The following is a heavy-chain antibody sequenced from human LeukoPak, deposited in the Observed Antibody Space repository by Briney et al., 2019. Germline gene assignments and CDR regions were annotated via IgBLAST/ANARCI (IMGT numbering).Heavy chain of an antibody. CDR3: ARHWESYGSVFDP. V-gene: IGHV4-59*08. Sequence: PSETLSLTCTVSGGSISSYYWSWIRQPPGKGLEWIGYIYYSGSTNSNPSLKSRVTISVDTSKNQFSLKLSSVTAADTAVYYCARHWESYGSVFDPWGQGTLVTVSS. CDR1: GGSISSYY. J-gene: IGHJ5*02. CDR2: IYYSGST. D-gene: IGHD3-10*01.